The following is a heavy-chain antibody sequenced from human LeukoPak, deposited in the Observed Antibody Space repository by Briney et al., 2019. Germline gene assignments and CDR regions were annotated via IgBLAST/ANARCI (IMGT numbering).Heavy chain of an antibody. V-gene: IGHV1-46*01. CDR3: ARDSSIAAAAPGGDY. CDR1: GYTFTSYY. Sequence: ASVKVSCKASGYTFTSYYMHWVRQAPGQGLEWMGIINPSGGSTSYAQRFQGRVTMTRDMSTSTVYMELSSLRSEDTAVYYCARDSSIAAAAPGGDYWGQGTLVTVSS. J-gene: IGHJ4*02. D-gene: IGHD6-13*01. CDR2: INPSGGST.